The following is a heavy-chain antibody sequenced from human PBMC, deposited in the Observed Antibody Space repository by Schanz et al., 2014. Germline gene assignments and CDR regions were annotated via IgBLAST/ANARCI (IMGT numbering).Heavy chain of an antibody. CDR3: ARGSLAGYVALLMAANDY. J-gene: IGHJ4*02. CDR2: INAHTGNT. CDR1: GYIFGSHG. Sequence: QLMQSGSEVRKPGASVKVSCKASGYIFGSHGMTWVRQAPGQGPELMGWINAHTGNTQYAQKFQGRVNMTRDTSTGTAYLGLTRLRFEDTAVYYCARGSLAGYVALLMAANDYWGQGTLLTVSS. V-gene: IGHV1-18*01. D-gene: IGHD2-15*01.